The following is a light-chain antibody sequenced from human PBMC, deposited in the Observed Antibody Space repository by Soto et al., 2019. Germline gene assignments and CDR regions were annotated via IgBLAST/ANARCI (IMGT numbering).Light chain of an antibody. CDR1: RSLLQTNGNTY. Sequence: DIVMTQSPLSLPVTPGEPASISCRSSRSLLQTNGNTYLDWYLQKPGQSPQLLFSLATNRDSGVPHMFNGSGSGTDFTLQISRVEAEDVGVYYCMQALQTPFTFGGGTKVEIK. V-gene: IGKV2-28*01. CDR2: LAT. J-gene: IGKJ4*01. CDR3: MQALQTPFT.